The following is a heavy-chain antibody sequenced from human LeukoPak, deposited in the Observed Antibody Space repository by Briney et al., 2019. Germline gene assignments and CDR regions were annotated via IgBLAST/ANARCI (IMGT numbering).Heavy chain of an antibody. J-gene: IGHJ4*02. CDR3: ARLSGSQTTPY. CDR1: RGSLSSYY. V-gene: IGHV4-59*08. Sequence: SETLSLTCTVPRGSLSSYYWSWIRQPPEKGLEWIGYIYYSRTTNYNPSLKSRVTMSVDTSKNQFSLKLSSVTAADTAVYYCARLSGSQTTPYGGQGTLVTVSS. D-gene: IGHD1-26*01. CDR2: IYYSRTT.